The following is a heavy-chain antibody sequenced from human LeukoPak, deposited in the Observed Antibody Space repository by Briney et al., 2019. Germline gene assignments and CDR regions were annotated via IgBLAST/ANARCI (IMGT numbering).Heavy chain of an antibody. J-gene: IGHJ4*02. CDR1: GGSISSSVYY. CDR3: ARIEKTYYYDSSGYYPPYYFDY. CDR2: IYYSGST. Sequence: PSEALSLTCTVSGGSISSSVYYWGWIRQPPGKGLEWIGSIYYSGSTYYNPSLKSRVTISVDTSKNQFSLKLSSVTAADTAVYYCARIEKTYYYDSSGYYPPYYFDYWGQGTLVTVSS. V-gene: IGHV4-39*01. D-gene: IGHD3-22*01.